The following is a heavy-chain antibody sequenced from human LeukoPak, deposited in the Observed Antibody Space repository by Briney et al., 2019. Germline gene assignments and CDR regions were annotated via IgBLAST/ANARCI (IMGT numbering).Heavy chain of an antibody. CDR3: ARAVAVYSFDY. V-gene: IGHV4-59*01. D-gene: IGHD6-19*01. Sequence: SETLSLTCTVSGGSISSYYWSWIRQPPGKGLXXIGYIYYSGSTNYNPSLKSRVTISVDTSKNQFSLKLSSVTAADTAVYYCARAVAVYSFDYWGQGTLVTVSS. CDR1: GGSISSYY. J-gene: IGHJ4*02. CDR2: IYYSGST.